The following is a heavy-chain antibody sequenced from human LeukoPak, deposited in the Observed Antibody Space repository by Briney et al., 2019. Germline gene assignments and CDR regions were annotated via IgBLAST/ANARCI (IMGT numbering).Heavy chain of an antibody. CDR1: GGSISSYY. CDR3: ATLVVAASWVQNDY. CDR2: IYYSGST. D-gene: IGHD2-15*01. Sequence: SETLSLTCTVSGGSISSYYWTWIRQPPGKGLGWIGYIYYSGSTNYNPSLKSRVTISVDTSKNQFSLKLSSVTAADTAVYYCATLVVAASWVQNDYWGQGTLVTVSS. V-gene: IGHV4-59*01. J-gene: IGHJ4*02.